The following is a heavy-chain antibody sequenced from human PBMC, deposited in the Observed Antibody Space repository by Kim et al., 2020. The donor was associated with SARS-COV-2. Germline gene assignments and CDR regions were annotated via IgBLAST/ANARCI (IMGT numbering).Heavy chain of an antibody. CDR3: AKGLSYYGDAFDY. J-gene: IGHJ4*02. V-gene: IGHV3-74*01. Sequence: GGSLRLSCAASGFTFSNSGMHWVRQIPGKGLVWVARITTDGSGTSYADSVKGRFTISRDNAKNTLYLQMSSLRAEDTAVYYCAKGLSYYGDAFDYWGQGT. D-gene: IGHD3-10*01. CDR1: GFTFSNSG. CDR2: ITTDGSGT.